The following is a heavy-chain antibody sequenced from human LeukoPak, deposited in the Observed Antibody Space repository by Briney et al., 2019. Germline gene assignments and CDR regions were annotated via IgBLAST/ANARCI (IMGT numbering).Heavy chain of an antibody. V-gene: IGHV3-74*01. Sequence: GGSLRLSCAASGFTFSSYWMHWVRQAQGKGLEWVSRISSDGSSTTYADSVKGRFTISRDNAKNTLYLQMNSLRAEDTAVYYCVRDWGGYGPTSHDYWGQGTLATVSS. CDR3: VRDWGGYGPTSHDY. CDR2: ISSDGSST. CDR1: GFTFSSYW. J-gene: IGHJ4*02. D-gene: IGHD3-16*01.